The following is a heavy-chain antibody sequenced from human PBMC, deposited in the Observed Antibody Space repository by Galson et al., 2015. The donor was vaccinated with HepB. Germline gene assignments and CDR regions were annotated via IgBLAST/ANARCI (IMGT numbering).Heavy chain of an antibody. Sequence: SLRLSCAASGFTFSSYSMNWVRQAPGKGLEWVSYISSSSSTIYYADSVKGRFTISRDNAKNSLYLQMNSLRDEDTAVYYCARDRGFPITVFGVGTRYYFDYWGQGTLFTASA. J-gene: IGHJ4*02. CDR3: ARDRGFPITVFGVGTRYYFDY. V-gene: IGHV3-48*02. D-gene: IGHD3-3*01. CDR2: ISSSSSTI. CDR1: GFTFSSYS.